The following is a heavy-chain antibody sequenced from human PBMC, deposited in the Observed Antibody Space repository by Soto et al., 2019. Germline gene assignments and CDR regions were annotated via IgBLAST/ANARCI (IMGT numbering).Heavy chain of an antibody. CDR3: AKDPNSGSYYYYYGMDV. CDR1: GFTFSSYA. V-gene: IGHV3-23*01. Sequence: PGGSLRLSCAASGFTFSSYAMSWVRQAPGKGLEWVSAISGSGGSAYYADSVKGRFTISRDNSKNTLYLQMNSLRAEDTAVYYCAKDPNSGSYYYYYGMDVWGQGTTVTVSS. CDR2: ISGSGGSA. D-gene: IGHD1-26*01. J-gene: IGHJ6*02.